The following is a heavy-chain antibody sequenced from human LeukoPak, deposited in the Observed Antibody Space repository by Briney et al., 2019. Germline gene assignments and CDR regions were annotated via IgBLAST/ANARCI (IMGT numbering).Heavy chain of an antibody. J-gene: IGHJ6*02. Sequence: GESLKISCKGSGYSFTTYWIAWVRQTPGKGLEWMGIIYPGDSDTRYSPSLQGQVTISADKSISTAYLQWNSLKASDTAMYYCTRHTSSWYYYNGMDVWGQGTTVTVSS. D-gene: IGHD6-13*01. CDR2: IYPGDSDT. V-gene: IGHV5-51*01. CDR1: GYSFTTYW. CDR3: TRHTSSWYYYNGMDV.